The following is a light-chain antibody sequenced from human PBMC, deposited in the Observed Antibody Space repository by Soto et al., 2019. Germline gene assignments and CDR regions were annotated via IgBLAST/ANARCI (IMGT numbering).Light chain of an antibody. Sequence: QSALTQPRSVSGSPGQSVTISCTGTSSDVGGYNYVSWYQHHPGKAPKLMIYDVNKRPSGVPDRFSGSKSGNTASLTISGLQAEDEAAYYCCSYAGSYGVVFGGETKFTVL. CDR2: DVN. CDR3: CSYAGSYGVV. J-gene: IGLJ2*01. V-gene: IGLV2-11*01. CDR1: SSDVGGYNY.